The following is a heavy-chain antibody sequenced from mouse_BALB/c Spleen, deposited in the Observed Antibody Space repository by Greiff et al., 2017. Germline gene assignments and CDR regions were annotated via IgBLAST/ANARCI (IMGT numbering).Heavy chain of an antibody. CDR2: IWAGGST. V-gene: IGHV2-9*02. J-gene: IGHJ4*01. Sequence: QVQLQQSGPGLVAPSQSLSITCTVSGFSLTSYGVHWVRQPPGKGLEWLGVIWAGGSTNYNSALMSRLSISKDNSKSQVFLKMNSLQTDDTAMYYCARDLFYDGYSYAMDYWGQGTSVTVSS. CDR3: ARDLFYDGYSYAMDY. D-gene: IGHD2-3*01. CDR1: GFSLTSYG.